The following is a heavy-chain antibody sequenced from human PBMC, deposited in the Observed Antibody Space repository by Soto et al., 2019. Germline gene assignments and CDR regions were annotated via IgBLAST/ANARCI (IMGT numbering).Heavy chain of an antibody. J-gene: IGHJ4*02. D-gene: IGHD3-3*01. CDR3: ARERGTTSFAIPYIDY. Sequence: PSETLSLTCTVSVGSISRCDYYWSWIRQPPGKGLEWIGYIYYSGSTYYNPSLKSRVTISVDTSKNQFSLKLSSVTAADTAVYYCARERGTTSFAIPYIDYWGQEPLVTVSS. CDR2: IYYSGST. CDR1: VGSISRCDYY. V-gene: IGHV4-30-4*01.